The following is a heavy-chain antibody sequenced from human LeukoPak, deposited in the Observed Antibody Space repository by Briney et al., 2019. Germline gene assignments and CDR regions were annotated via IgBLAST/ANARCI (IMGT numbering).Heavy chain of an antibody. CDR2: ISSNGGST. CDR1: GFTFSSYW. D-gene: IGHD6-13*01. V-gene: IGHV3-64*01. Sequence: EGSLRLSCAASGFTFSSYWMSWVRQAPGKGLEYVSAISSNGGSTYYANSVKGRFTISRDNSKNTLYLQMGSLRAEDMAVYYCASLAAAGLNDYWGQGTLVTVSS. J-gene: IGHJ4*02. CDR3: ASLAAAGLNDY.